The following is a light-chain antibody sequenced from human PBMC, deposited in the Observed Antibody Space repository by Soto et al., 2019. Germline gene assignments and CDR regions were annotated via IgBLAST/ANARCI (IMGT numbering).Light chain of an antibody. CDR3: QQYGRSPT. CDR2: DAS. CDR1: QIVISSF. J-gene: IGKJ1*01. Sequence: ENVLTQSPGTLSLSPGERATLSCRARQIVISSFLAWYQQKPGQAPRVLMYDASRRATGIPDRFSGSGSGTDFTLTISRLEPEDFVVYYCQQYGRSPTFGQGTKVDI. V-gene: IGKV3-20*01.